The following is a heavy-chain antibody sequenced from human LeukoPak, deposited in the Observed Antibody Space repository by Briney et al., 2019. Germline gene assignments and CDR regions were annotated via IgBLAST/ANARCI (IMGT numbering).Heavy chain of an antibody. J-gene: IGHJ4*02. CDR1: GFTFSSFV. CDR3: AGRVTGYSSGYVY. V-gene: IGHV3-23*01. Sequence: GGSLRLSCAASGFTFSSFVMSWVRQAPGKGLELVSVISGSAGKIRYAGSVKGRFTISRDNSENTVYLQMNNLRAEDTAVYYCAGRVTGYSSGYVYWGQGTLVTVSS. CDR2: ISGSAGKI. D-gene: IGHD5-18*01.